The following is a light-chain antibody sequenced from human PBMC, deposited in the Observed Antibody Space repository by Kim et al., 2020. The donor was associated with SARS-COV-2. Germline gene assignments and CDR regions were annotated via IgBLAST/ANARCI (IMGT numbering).Light chain of an antibody. J-gene: IGKJ4*01. CDR3: QQYYSTPLP. V-gene: IGKV4-1*01. CDR1: QSVLYSSNNKNY. CDR2: WAS. Sequence: DIVMTQSPDSLAVSLGERATINCKSSQSVLYSSNNKNYLAWYQQKPGQPPKLLIYWASTRESGVPDRFSGSGPGTDFTLTISSLQAEDVAVYYCQQYYSTPLPFGGGTKVDIK.